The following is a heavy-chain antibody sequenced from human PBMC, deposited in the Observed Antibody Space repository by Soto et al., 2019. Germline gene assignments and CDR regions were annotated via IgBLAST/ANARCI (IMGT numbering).Heavy chain of an antibody. CDR1: GFTFSNYA. V-gene: IGHV3-23*01. Sequence: EVQLLDSGGGLVQPGGSLRLSCEASGFTFSNYAMNWVRQAPGKGLEWVLGISGGGDNTYYADSVKGRFTISRDNSKNTVFLQMNSLRAEDTAVYYCAKGRLARGFDYWGQGTLVTVSS. J-gene: IGHJ4*02. CDR2: ISGGGDNT. CDR3: AKGRLARGFDY.